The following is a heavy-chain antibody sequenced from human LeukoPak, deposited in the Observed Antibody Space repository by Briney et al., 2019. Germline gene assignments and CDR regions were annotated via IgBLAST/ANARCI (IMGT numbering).Heavy chain of an antibody. D-gene: IGHD2-8*01. CDR1: GYTFTGYY. J-gene: IGHJ4*02. CDR2: INPNSGGT. CDR3: ARDIKSLGYCTNGVCSEEDY. Sequence: GASVKVSCKASGYTFTGYYMHWVRQAPGQGLEWMGWINPNSGGTNYAQKFQGRVTMTRDTSISTAYMELSRLRSDDTAVYYCARDIKSLGYCTNGVCSEEDYWGQGTLVTVSS. V-gene: IGHV1-2*02.